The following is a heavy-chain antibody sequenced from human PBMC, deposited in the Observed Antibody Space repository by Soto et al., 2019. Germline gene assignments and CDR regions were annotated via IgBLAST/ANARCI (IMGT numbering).Heavy chain of an antibody. V-gene: IGHV4-38-2*01. D-gene: IGHD3-22*01. CDR2: IYHSGST. J-gene: IGHJ6*02. Sequence: SETLSLTCAVSGYSLSSGSYWGWIRQPPGKGLEWIGSIYHSGSTSYNPSLKGRVTISIDVSKNRFSLKLTSVTAADTAVYYCARVVVSSNYYYYDGLDVWGQGTTVTVSS. CDR1: GYSLSSGSY. CDR3: ARVVVSSNYYYYDGLDV.